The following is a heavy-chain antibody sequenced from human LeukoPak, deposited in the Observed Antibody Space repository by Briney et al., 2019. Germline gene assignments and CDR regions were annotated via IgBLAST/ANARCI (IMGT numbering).Heavy chain of an antibody. CDR1: GFDFDNYW. J-gene: IGHJ3*01. V-gene: IGHV3-7*01. CDR2: MNQDGSEQ. CDR3: AREASLG. Sequence: QAGGSLRLSCAASGFDFDNYWMKWVRQVPGKGLEWVANMNQDGSEQYYVDSVKGRFTISRDNGKKSLYLQMNSLRAEDTAVYYCAREASLGWGQGTVVTVSS.